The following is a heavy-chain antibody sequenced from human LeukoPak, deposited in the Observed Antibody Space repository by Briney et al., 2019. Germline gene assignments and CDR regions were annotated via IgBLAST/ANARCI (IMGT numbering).Heavy chain of an antibody. Sequence: GGSLRLSCVASGFTFSSYAMSWVRQAAGKGLEWVSSTSSSGETTYYADSVKGRFTISRDNSRSTLYLQMNSLRAEDTAVYYCAKDRPNYYGTNGHYYRRDGGCWGQGTLVPVSS. CDR3: AKDRPNYYGTNGHYYRRDGGC. CDR2: TSSSGETT. CDR1: GFTFSSYA. J-gene: IGHJ4*02. D-gene: IGHD3-22*01. V-gene: IGHV3-23*01.